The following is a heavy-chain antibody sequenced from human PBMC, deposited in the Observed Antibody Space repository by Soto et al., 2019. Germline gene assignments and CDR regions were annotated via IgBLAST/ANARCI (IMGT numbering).Heavy chain of an antibody. CDR3: ARDLGSPSHRETYYYDSSGYRRHQNI. CDR2: MNPNSGNT. J-gene: IGHJ3*02. V-gene: IGHV1-8*01. Sequence: GASVKVSCKASGYTFTSYDINWVRQATGQGLEWMGWMNPNSGNTGYAQKFQGRVTITRNTSISTAYMELSSLRSEDTAVYYCARDLGSPSHRETYYYDSSGYRRHQNIWGQGTMVTVAS. CDR1: GYTFTSYD. D-gene: IGHD3-22*01.